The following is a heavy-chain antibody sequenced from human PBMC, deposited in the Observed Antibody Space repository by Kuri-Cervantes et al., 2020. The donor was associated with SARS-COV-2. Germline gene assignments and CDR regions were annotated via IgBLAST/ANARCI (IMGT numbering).Heavy chain of an antibody. V-gene: IGHV1-3*02. D-gene: IGHD2-2*01. CDR1: GHTFTSYA. CDR3: ARGVFRAVPAAGGPRRVYYYYMDV. J-gene: IGHJ6*03. Sequence: ASVKVSCKASGHTFTSYAMHWVRQAPGQRLEWMGWSNAGNGNTKYSQEFQGRVTMTTDTSTSTAYMELRSLRSDDTAVYYCARGVFRAVPAAGGPRRVYYYYMDVWGKGTTVTVSS. CDR2: SNAGNGNT.